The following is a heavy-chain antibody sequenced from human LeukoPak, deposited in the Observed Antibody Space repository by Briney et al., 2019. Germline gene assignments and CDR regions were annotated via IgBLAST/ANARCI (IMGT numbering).Heavy chain of an antibody. CDR3: ARDQSMGATST. CDR1: GFTFSNYS. J-gene: IGHJ1*01. V-gene: IGHV3-53*01. D-gene: IGHD1-26*01. CDR2: IYSGGST. Sequence: GGSLRLSCAASGFTFSNYSMNWVRQAPGKGLEWVSVIYSGGSTYYADSVKGRFTVSRDNLKNTLYLQMDSLRAEDTAVYYCARDQSMGATSTWGQGTLVTVSS.